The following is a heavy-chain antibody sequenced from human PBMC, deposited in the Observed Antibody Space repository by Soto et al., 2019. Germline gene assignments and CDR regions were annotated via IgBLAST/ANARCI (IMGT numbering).Heavy chain of an antibody. CDR1: GGSISSYY. V-gene: IGHV4-59*08. CDR2: IYYSGST. Sequence: SETLSLTCTVSGGSISSYYWSWIRQPPGKGLEWIGYIYYSGSTNYNPSLKSRVTISVDTSKNQFSLKLSSVTAADTAVYYCARAVAGTWTTYYYYYMDVWGKGTTVTVSS. J-gene: IGHJ6*03. D-gene: IGHD6-19*01. CDR3: ARAVAGTWTTYYYYYMDV.